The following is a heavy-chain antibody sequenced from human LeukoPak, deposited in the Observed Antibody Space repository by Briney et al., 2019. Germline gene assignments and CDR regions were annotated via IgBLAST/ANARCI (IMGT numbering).Heavy chain of an antibody. CDR2: ISWNSGSI. Sequence: GGSLRLSCAASGFTFDDYAMHWVRQAPGKGLEWVSGISWNSGSIGYADSVKGRFTISRDNAKNSLYLQMNSLRAEDTAVYYCARDRSSGYYVDAFDIWGQGTMVTVSS. J-gene: IGHJ3*02. CDR1: GFTFDDYA. CDR3: ARDRSSGYYVDAFDI. D-gene: IGHD3-22*01. V-gene: IGHV3-9*01.